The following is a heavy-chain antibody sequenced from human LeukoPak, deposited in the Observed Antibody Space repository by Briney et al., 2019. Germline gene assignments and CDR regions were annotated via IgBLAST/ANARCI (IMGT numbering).Heavy chain of an antibody. D-gene: IGHD1-1*01. CDR2: ISGSGGST. CDR3: AKDANWNHGGGYMDV. CDR1: GFTFSSYA. V-gene: IGHV3-23*01. Sequence: AGGSLRLSCAASGFTFSSYARSWVRQAPGKGLEWFSAISGSGGSTYYADSVKGRFSISRDNSKNTLYLQMNSLRAEDTAVYYCAKDANWNHGGGYMDVWGKGTTVTVSS. J-gene: IGHJ6*03.